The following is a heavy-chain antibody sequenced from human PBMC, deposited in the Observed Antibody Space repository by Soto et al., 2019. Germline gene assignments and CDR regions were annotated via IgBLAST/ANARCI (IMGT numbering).Heavy chain of an antibody. CDR2: ISYDGSNK. Sequence: GGSLRLSCAASGFTFSSYGMHWVRQAPGKGLEWVAVISYDGSNKYYADSVKGRFTISRDNSKNTLYLQMNSLRAEDTAVYYCAKDMLAYGVVGYYYGMDVWGQGTTVTVSS. J-gene: IGHJ6*02. CDR1: GFTFSSYG. V-gene: IGHV3-30*18. D-gene: IGHD2-21*01. CDR3: AKDMLAYGVVGYYYGMDV.